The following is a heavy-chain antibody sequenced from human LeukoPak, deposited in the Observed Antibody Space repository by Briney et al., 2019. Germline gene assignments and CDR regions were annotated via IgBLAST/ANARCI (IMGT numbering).Heavy chain of an antibody. Sequence: GASVKVSCKASGYTFTSYDVNWVRQAPGQGLEWMGWMNPNSGNTGYAQKFQGRVTMTRNTSISTAYMDLSSLRSEDTAVYYCARAYYDILTGPIGLDPWGQGTLVTVSS. CDR3: ARAYYDILTGPIGLDP. J-gene: IGHJ5*02. CDR1: GYTFTSYD. CDR2: MNPNSGNT. D-gene: IGHD3-9*01. V-gene: IGHV1-8*01.